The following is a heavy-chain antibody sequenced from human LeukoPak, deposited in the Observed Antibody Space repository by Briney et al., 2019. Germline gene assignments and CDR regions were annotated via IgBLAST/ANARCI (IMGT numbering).Heavy chain of an antibody. V-gene: IGHV3-21*01. J-gene: IGHJ5*02. CDR3: ARDKLSGYSSSFEFDP. D-gene: IGHD6-13*01. Sequence: GGTLRLSCAASGFTFSSSAMNWVRQAPGKGLEWVSSISSSSSYIYYADSVKGRFTISRDNAKNSLYLQMNSLRAEDTAVYYCARDKLSGYSSSFEFDPWGQGTLVTVSS. CDR2: ISSSSSYI. CDR1: GFTFSSSA.